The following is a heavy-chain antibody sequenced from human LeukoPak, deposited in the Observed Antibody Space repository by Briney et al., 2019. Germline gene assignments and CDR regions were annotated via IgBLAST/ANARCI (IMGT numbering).Heavy chain of an antibody. V-gene: IGHV3-21*01. CDR1: GFTFSGYS. D-gene: IGHD4-23*01. CDR2: ISSSSSYI. Sequence: GGSLRLSCAASGFTFSGYSMNWVRQAPGKGLEWVSSISSSSSYIYYADSVKGRFTISRDNAKNSLYLQMNTLRAEDTAVYYCVRDLDLGGYSSFEYWGQGTLVTVSS. J-gene: IGHJ4*02. CDR3: VRDLDLGGYSSFEY.